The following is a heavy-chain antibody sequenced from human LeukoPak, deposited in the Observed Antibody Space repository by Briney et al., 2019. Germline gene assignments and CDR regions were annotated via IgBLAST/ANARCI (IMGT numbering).Heavy chain of an antibody. CDR2: ISSSSSYI. J-gene: IGHJ4*02. D-gene: IGHD3-3*01. CDR3: ARSIRFLEWFFDY. Sequence: PGGSLRLSCAASGFTFSSYSMNWVRQAPGKGLEWVSSISSSSSYIYHADSVRGQFTISRDNAKNSLYLQMNSLRAEDTAVYYCARSIRFLEWFFDYWGQGSLVTVSS. CDR1: GFTFSSYS. V-gene: IGHV3-21*06.